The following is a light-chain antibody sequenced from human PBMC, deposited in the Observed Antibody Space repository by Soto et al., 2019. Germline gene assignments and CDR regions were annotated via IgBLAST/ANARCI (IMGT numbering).Light chain of an antibody. V-gene: IGKV3-11*01. CDR1: QSVSSY. J-gene: IGKJ3*01. CDR2: DAS. CDR3: QQWRT. Sequence: EIVLTQSPATLSLSPGERATLSCRASQSVSSYLAWYQQKPGQAPRLLIYDASNRATGIPARFSGSGSGTDFTLTISSLEPEDFAVYYCQQWRTFGPGTKVDSK.